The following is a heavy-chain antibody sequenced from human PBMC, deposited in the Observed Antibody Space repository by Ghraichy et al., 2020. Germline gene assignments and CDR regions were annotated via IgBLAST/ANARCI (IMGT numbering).Heavy chain of an antibody. V-gene: IGHV3-7*01. J-gene: IGHJ4*02. CDR2: INQDGSKD. Sequence: VATINQDGSKDSYVDSVKGRFTISRDNARNSLYLQMSSLRAEDTAVYHCVRKNNFDYWGQGTLVTVSS. CDR3: VRKNNFDY. D-gene: IGHD1/OR15-1a*01.